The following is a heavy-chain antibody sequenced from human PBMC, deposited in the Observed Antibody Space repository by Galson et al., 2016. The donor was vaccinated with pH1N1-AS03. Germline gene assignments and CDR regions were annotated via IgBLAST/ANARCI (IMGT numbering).Heavy chain of an antibody. CDR3: ARDFNWRIDY. CDR2: IRWNGDK. CDR1: GFSLDSTDVN. Sequence: PALVKPTQTLTLTCTFSGFSLDSTDVNVAWIRQPPGKALEWLALIRWNGDKHYSPSLKNRLTVTKDTSKNQVVLTMTNSDPVDTATYFCARDFNWRIDYWGQGTLVTVSS. J-gene: IGHJ4*02. V-gene: IGHV2-5*01. D-gene: IGHD1-1*01.